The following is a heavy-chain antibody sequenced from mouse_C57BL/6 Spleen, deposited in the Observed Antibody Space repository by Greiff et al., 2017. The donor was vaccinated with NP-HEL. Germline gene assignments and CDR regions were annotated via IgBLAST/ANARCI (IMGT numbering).Heavy chain of an antibody. J-gene: IGHJ1*03. CDR3: ARRIWDGRGYFDV. V-gene: IGHV1-72*01. Sequence: QVQLKQPGAELVKPGASVKLSCKASGYTFTSYWMHWVKQRPGRGLEWIGRIDPNSGGTKYNEKFKSKATLTVDKPSSTAYMQLSSLTSEDSAVYYCARRIWDGRGYFDVWGTGTTVTVSS. D-gene: IGHD4-1*01. CDR2: IDPNSGGT. CDR1: GYTFTSYW.